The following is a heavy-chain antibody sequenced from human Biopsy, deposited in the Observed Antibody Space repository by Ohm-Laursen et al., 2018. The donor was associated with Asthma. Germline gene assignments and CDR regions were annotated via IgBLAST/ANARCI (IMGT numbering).Heavy chain of an antibody. CDR3: ARGQKAAGDRWFDP. J-gene: IGHJ5*02. CDR1: GYTFIGCH. D-gene: IGHD6-13*01. CDR2: INPNSGGT. V-gene: IGHV1-2*06. Sequence: SSVKVSCKASGYTFIGCHIHWMRQAPGQGLEWMGRINPNSGGTNYAQKFQGRVTMTRDTSISTAYMEVSRLRSDDTAVYYCARGQKAAGDRWFDPWGQGTLVTVSS.